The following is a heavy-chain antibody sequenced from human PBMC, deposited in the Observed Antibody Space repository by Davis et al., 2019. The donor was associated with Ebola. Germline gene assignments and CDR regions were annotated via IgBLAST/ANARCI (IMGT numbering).Heavy chain of an antibody. Sequence: TFSSYAMSWVRQPPGKGLEWIGSIYYSGSTYYNPSLKSRVTISVDTSKNQFSLKLSSVTAADTAVYYCARQSIAARYYGMDVWGQGTTVTVSS. J-gene: IGHJ6*02. CDR1: TFSSYA. CDR2: IYYSGST. D-gene: IGHD6-6*01. V-gene: IGHV4-39*01. CDR3: ARQSIAARYYGMDV.